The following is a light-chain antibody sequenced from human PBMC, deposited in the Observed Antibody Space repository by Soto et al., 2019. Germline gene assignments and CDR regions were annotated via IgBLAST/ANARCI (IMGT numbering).Light chain of an antibody. V-gene: IGLV2-14*01. CDR1: SSDVGGYNY. CDR3: SSYTSSSTYV. Sequence: QLVLTQPASVSGSPGQSITISCTGTSSDVGGYNYVSWYQQHPGKAPKLMIYEVSNRPSGVSNRFSGSKSGNTASLIISGLQAEDEADYYCSSYTSSSTYVFGTGTKVTVL. CDR2: EVS. J-gene: IGLJ1*01.